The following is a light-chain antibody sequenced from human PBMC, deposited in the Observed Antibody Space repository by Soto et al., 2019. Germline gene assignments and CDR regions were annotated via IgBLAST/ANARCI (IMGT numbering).Light chain of an antibody. CDR2: SNN. J-gene: IGLJ2*01. V-gene: IGLV1-44*01. CDR3: STWDDSLAGLVI. CDR1: NSNIGSNP. Sequence: QAVVTQQPSASGTPGQRVTFSCSGSNSNIGSNPVNWYQQLTGTAPRLLIHSNNQRPSVVPDRFSGSKSGTSASLAISWLLSEDEADYFCSTWDDSLAGLVIFGGGTKLTV.